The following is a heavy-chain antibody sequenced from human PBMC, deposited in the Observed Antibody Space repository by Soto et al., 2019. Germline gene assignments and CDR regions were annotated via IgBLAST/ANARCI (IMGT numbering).Heavy chain of an antibody. CDR2: IIPIVDIP. Sequence: QVQLVQSGAEVKKPGSSVKVSCKASGGTFSRYTFTWVRQAPGQGLEWMGRIIPIVDIPNYAQKFQGRGTITADKSTSTAYMELSRLTSEDTAVYYCASHFTGVLVLGTSPPGGDNFGWDVWGQGTTVSVS. D-gene: IGHD2-8*02. V-gene: IGHV1-69*02. CDR3: ASHFTGVLVLGTSPPGGDNFGWDV. CDR1: GGTFSRYT. J-gene: IGHJ6*02.